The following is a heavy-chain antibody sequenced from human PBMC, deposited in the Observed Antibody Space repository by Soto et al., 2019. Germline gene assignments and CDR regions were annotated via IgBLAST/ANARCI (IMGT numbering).Heavy chain of an antibody. CDR3: AGVGVRGHYYYYYGMDV. CDR1: GGSISSSNW. CDR2: IYHSGST. J-gene: IGHJ6*02. V-gene: IGHV4-4*02. D-gene: IGHD3-10*01. Sequence: PSETLSLTCAVSGGSISSSNWWSWVRQPPGKGLEWIGEIYHSGSTNYNPSLKSRVTISVDKSKNQFSLKLSSVTAADTAVYYCAGVGVRGHYYYYYGMDVWGQGTTVTVYS.